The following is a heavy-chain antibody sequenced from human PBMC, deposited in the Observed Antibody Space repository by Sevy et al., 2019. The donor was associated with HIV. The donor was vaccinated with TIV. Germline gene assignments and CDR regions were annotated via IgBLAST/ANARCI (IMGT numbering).Heavy chain of an antibody. Sequence: GGSLRLSCAASGFTFSNAWMSWVRQAPGKGLEWVGRIKSKTDGGTSDYAAPVKGRFTISRDDSKNTLYLQMNSLKTEDTAVYYCTTVTTMVWFIGNDYRGQGTLVTVSS. J-gene: IGHJ4*02. D-gene: IGHD3-10*01. CDR1: GFTFSNAW. CDR3: TTVTTMVWFIGNDY. CDR2: IKSKTDGGTS. V-gene: IGHV3-15*01.